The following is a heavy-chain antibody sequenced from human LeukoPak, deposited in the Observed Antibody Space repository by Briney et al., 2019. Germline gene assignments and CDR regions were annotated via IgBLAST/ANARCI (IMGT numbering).Heavy chain of an antibody. D-gene: IGHD2-21*02. Sequence: VESLKISCKGSGYSFTTHWIGWVRQIPGKGLELMGIIYPGGSDTRYSPSFQGQVTISADKSISTAYLQWSSLKASDTAMYYCARLPYCGGDCYPHWFDPWGQGTLVTVSS. CDR3: ARLPYCGGDCYPHWFDP. V-gene: IGHV5-51*01. CDR2: IYPGGSDT. J-gene: IGHJ5*02. CDR1: GYSFTTHW.